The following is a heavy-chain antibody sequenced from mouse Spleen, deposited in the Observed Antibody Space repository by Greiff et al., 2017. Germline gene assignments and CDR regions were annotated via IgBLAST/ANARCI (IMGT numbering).Heavy chain of an antibody. CDR3: TRRSNWGFAY. CDR1: GYTFTSYW. D-gene: IGHD4-1*01. Sequence: KQPGSELVRPGASVKLSCKASGYTFTSYWMHWVKQRPGQGLEWIGNIYPGSGSTNYDEKFKSKATLTVDTSSSTAYMQLSSLTSEDSAVYYCTRRSNWGFAYWGQGTLVTVSA. CDR2: IYPGSGST. J-gene: IGHJ3*01. V-gene: IGHV1S22*01.